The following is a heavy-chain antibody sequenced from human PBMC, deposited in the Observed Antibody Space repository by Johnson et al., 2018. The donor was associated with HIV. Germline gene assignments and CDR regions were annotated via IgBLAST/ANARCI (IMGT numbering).Heavy chain of an antibody. CDR3: SGPAPWLCAFDI. CDR2: IYSDGTT. CDR1: GFTFSSYA. J-gene: IGHJ3*02. V-gene: IGHV3-NL1*01. D-gene: IGHD3-22*01. Sequence: QEQLVESGGGVVQPGRSLRLSCAASGFTFSSYAMHWVRQAPGKGLEWVSVIYSDGTTSYADSVKGRFTISRDTSKNTLYLQMNNLGPDDTAVYYCSGPAPWLCAFDIWGQGTMVTVSS.